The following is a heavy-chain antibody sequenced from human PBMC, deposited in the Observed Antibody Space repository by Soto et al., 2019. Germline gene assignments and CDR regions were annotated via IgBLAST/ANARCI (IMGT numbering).Heavy chain of an antibody. CDR1: GYTFTSYA. D-gene: IGHD3-3*01. CDR3: ARGYDFWSGPQDP. V-gene: IGHV1-3*01. CDR2: INAGNGNT. J-gene: IGHJ5*02. Sequence: GASVKVSCEASGYTFTSYAMHWVRQAPGQRLEWMGWINAGNGNTKYSQKFQGRVTITRDTSASTAYMELSSLRSEDTAVYYCARGYDFWSGPQDPWGQGTLVTVSS.